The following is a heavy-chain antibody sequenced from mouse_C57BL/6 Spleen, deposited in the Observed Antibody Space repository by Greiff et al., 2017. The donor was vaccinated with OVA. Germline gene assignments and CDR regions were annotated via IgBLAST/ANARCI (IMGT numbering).Heavy chain of an antibody. D-gene: IGHD2-3*01. CDR1: GYSITSGYY. V-gene: IGHV3-6*01. Sequence: EVKLQESGPGLVKPSQSLSLTCSVTGYSITSGYYWNWIRQFPGNKLEWMGYISYDGSNNYNPSLKNRISITRDTSKNQFFLKLNSVTTEDTATYYCAREEYDGYYLDFDVWGTGTTVTVSS. CDR3: AREEYDGYYLDFDV. CDR2: ISYDGSN. J-gene: IGHJ1*03.